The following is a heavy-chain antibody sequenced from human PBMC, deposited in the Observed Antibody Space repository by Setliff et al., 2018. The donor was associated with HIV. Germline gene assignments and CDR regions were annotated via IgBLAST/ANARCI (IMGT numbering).Heavy chain of an antibody. V-gene: IGHV4-4*09. CDR2: IFTSGDT. CDR1: GVSISNYY. CDR3: AREGFYNSYYYYMDV. J-gene: IGHJ6*03. D-gene: IGHD2-2*02. Sequence: SETLSLTCTVSGVSISNYYWNWIRQPPGKGLEWIGYIFTSGDTNYNPSLRSRVTLSVDTSKNQFSLRLSSVTAADTAVYYCAREGFYNSYYYYMDVWGIGTTVTVSS.